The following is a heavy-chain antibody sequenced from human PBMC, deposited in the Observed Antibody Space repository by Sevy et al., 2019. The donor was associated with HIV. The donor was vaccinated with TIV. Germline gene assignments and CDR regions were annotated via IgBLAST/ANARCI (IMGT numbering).Heavy chain of an antibody. CDR3: ATAPGYYDSAPFDY. D-gene: IGHD3-22*01. CDR1: GFTFNNAW. J-gene: IGHJ4*02. Sequence: GGSLRLSCAVSGFTFNNAWMNWDRQAPGTGLQWVGLIKSKIDGETTDYAAPLKGRFTISRDDSKNTLYLQMNSLKIEDTAVYHCATAPGYYDSAPFDYWGPGTLVTVSS. CDR2: IKSKIDGETT. V-gene: IGHV3-15*01.